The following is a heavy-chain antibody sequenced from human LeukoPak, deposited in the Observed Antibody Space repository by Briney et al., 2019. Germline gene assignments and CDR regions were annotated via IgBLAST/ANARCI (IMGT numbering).Heavy chain of an antibody. CDR2: IYYSGST. V-gene: IGHV4-31*03. Sequence: SETLSLTCNISGGSISSGSYYWSWIRQHPGKGLEWIGYIYYSGSTYYNPSLKSRVTISVDTSKNQFSLKLSSVTAADTAVYYCARENGRTVTRGFDYWGQGTLVTVSS. CDR3: ARENGRTVTRGFDY. D-gene: IGHD4-17*01. J-gene: IGHJ4*02. CDR1: GGSISSGSYY.